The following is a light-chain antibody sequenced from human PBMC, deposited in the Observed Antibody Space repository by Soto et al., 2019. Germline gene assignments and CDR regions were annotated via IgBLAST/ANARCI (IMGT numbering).Light chain of an antibody. CDR1: SSNIGAGYD. Sequence: QLVLTQPPSVSGAPRRRVTISCTGSSSNIGAGYDVHWYQQLPGTAPKLLIYGNSNRPSGVPDRFSGSKSGTSASLAITGLQAEDEADYYCQSYDSSLSGVVFGGGTKLTVL. J-gene: IGLJ2*01. CDR3: QSYDSSLSGVV. V-gene: IGLV1-40*01. CDR2: GNS.